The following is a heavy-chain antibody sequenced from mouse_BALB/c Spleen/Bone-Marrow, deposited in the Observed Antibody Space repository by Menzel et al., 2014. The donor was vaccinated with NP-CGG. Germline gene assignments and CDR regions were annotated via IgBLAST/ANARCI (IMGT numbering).Heavy chain of an antibody. D-gene: IGHD1-1*01. CDR3: ARSGYYGSSYFDY. Sequence: EVKLVESGPELVKPGASVKISCKASGYSFTGYFMNWVMQSHGKSLEWIGRINPYNGDTFYNQKFKGKATLTVDKSPSTAHMELRSLASEDSAVYYCARSGYYGSSYFDYWGQGTTLTVSS. CDR2: INPYNGDT. CDR1: GYSFTGYF. J-gene: IGHJ2*01. V-gene: IGHV1-20*02.